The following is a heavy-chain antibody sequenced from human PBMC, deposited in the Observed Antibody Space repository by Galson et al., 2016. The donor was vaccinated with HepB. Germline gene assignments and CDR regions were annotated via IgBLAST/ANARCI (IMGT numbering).Heavy chain of an antibody. CDR2: IKQDASEK. D-gene: IGHD2-21*02. CDR1: GFALNTYW. J-gene: IGHJ4*02. V-gene: IGHV3-7*01. CDR3: ARDYRHCGADPM. Sequence: SLRLSCAASGFALNTYWMSWVRHAPGKGLEWVANIKQDASEKYYVDSVKGRFTISRDNAKNSLYLQMNSLTADDMAVYYCARDYRHCGADPMGAQGTLVTVSS.